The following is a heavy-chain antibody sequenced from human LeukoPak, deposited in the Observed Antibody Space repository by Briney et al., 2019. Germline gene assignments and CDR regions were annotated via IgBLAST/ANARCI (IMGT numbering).Heavy chain of an antibody. V-gene: IGHV3-48*03. J-gene: IGHJ4*02. Sequence: GGSLRLSCAASGFTFRSYEMNWVRQAPGKGLEWVSYISSSSSNIYYADSVKGRFTFSRDNAKNSLYLQMNSLRVEDTAVYYCARSEVTTITVDYWGQGALVTVSS. CDR1: GFTFRSYE. CDR3: ARSEVTTITVDY. D-gene: IGHD5-24*01. CDR2: ISSSSSNI.